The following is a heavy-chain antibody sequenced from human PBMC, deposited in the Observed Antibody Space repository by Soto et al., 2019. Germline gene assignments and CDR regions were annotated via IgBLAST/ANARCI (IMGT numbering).Heavy chain of an antibody. D-gene: IGHD2-15*01. V-gene: IGHV3-23*01. CDR1: GFTFSSYA. J-gene: IGHJ4*02. CDR3: AKGGRCSGGSCYFYFDY. CDR2: ISVSGGST. Sequence: EVQLLESGGGLVQPGGSLRLSCAASGFTFSSYAMSWVRRAPGKGLEWVSAISVSGGSTYYADSVKGRFTISRDNSKNTLYLQMNSLRAEDTAVYYCAKGGRCSGGSCYFYFDYWGQGTLVTVSS.